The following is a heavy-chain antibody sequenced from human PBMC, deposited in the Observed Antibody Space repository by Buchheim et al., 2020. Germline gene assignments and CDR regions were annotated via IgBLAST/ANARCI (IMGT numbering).Heavy chain of an antibody. CDR3: ARDSDYDSSSDY. Sequence: EVQLLESGGGLVQPGGSLRLSCAASGFTFSSYAMSWVRQAPGKGLEWVSAISGSGGTIYYADSVKGRFTISRDNAKNSLYLQMNSLRAEDTAVYYCARDSDYDSSSDYWGQGTL. J-gene: IGHJ4*02. D-gene: IGHD3-22*01. V-gene: IGHV3-23*01. CDR2: ISGSGGTI. CDR1: GFTFSSYA.